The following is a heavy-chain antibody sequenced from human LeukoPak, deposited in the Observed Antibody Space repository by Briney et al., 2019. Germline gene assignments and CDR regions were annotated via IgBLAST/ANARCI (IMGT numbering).Heavy chain of an antibody. CDR3: ARDTRYQLLPNDYYYYYMDV. CDR1: GGSTSSYY. J-gene: IGHJ6*03. V-gene: IGHV4-4*07. D-gene: IGHD2-2*01. CDR2: IYTSGST. Sequence: PSETLSLTCTVSGGSTSSYYWSWIRQPAGKGLEWIGRIYTSGSTNYNPSLKSRVTMSVDTSKNQFSLKLSSVTAADTAVYYCARDTRYQLLPNDYYYYYMDVWGKGTTVTVSS.